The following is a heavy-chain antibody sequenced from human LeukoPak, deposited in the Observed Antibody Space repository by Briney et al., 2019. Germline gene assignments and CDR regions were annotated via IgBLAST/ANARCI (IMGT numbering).Heavy chain of an antibody. D-gene: IGHD2-2*01. CDR3: ARWGYCSSTSCYWAPRDAFDI. CDR2: IKQDGSEK. CDR1: GFTFSSYW. Sequence: GSLRLSCAASGFTFSSYWMSWVRQAPGKGLEWVANIKQDGSEKYYVDSVKGRFTISRDNAKDSLYLQMNSLRAEDTAVYYCARWGYCSSTSCYWAPRDAFDIWGQGTMVTVSS. J-gene: IGHJ3*02. V-gene: IGHV3-7*01.